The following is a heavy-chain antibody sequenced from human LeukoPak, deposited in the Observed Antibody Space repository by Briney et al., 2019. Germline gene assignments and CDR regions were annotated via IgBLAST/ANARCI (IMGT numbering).Heavy chain of an antibody. Sequence: SETLSLTCTVSGGSISSGDYYWSWIRQPPGKGLEWIGYIYYSGSTYYNPSLKSRVTISVDTSRNQFSLKLSSVTAADTALYFCARGGRARGVISLWGQGTLVTVSS. CDR3: ARGGRARGVISL. D-gene: IGHD3-10*01. V-gene: IGHV4-30-4*01. J-gene: IGHJ4*02. CDR1: GGSISSGDYY. CDR2: IYYSGST.